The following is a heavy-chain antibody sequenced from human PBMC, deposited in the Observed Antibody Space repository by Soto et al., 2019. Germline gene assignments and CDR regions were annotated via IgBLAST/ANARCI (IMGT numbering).Heavy chain of an antibody. V-gene: IGHV3-53*01. CDR1: GFTVSNSY. Sequence: GGSLRLSCAASGFTVSNSYMNWVRQAPGKGLEWVSVIYSGTSTYYADSVKGRFTISRDNLKNTVDFQMNSLRAEDTAVYYCARVGAYFGEFDYFGYWGQGTPVTVSS. J-gene: IGHJ4*02. CDR3: ARVGAYFGEFDYFGY. D-gene: IGHD3-10*01. CDR2: IYSGTST.